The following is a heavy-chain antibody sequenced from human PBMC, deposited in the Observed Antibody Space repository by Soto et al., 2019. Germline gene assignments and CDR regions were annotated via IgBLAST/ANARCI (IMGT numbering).Heavy chain of an antibody. Sequence: GASVKVSCKASGYTFTSYSMHWVRQAPGQGLEWMGIINPSGGTTTYAQKFQGRVTMTRDTSTSTVYMELSSLRSEDTAVYYCASPGKGRGSYGYWGQGTLVTVSS. CDR1: GYTFTSYS. V-gene: IGHV1-46*01. J-gene: IGHJ4*02. CDR2: INPSGGTT. D-gene: IGHD1-26*01. CDR3: ASPGKGRGSYGY.